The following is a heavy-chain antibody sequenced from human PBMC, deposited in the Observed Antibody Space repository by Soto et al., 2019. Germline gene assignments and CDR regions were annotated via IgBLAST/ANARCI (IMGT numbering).Heavy chain of an antibody. Sequence: SETLSLTCTVSGGSISSYYWSWIRQPPGKGLEWIGYIYYSGSTNYNPSLKSRVNISVDTSKNQFSLKLSSVTAADTAVYYCASLFKPDRWFDPWGQGTLVTVSS. V-gene: IGHV4-59*01. J-gene: IGHJ5*02. D-gene: IGHD3-22*01. CDR3: ASLFKPDRWFDP. CDR1: GGSISSYY. CDR2: IYYSGST.